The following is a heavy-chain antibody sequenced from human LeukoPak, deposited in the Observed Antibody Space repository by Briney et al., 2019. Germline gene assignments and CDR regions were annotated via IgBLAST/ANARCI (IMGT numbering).Heavy chain of an antibody. J-gene: IGHJ4*02. D-gene: IGHD6-6*01. CDR3: AKDLHSSSSCY. V-gene: IGHV3-30*19. CDR1: GFAFNTYG. CDR2: IENDGGNK. Sequence: GKSLRLSCVASGFAFNTYGMHWVRQAPGKGLEWMAFIENDGGNKKVADSVKGRFTVSRDNSKNTLYLQMDSLRAEDTALYYCAKDLHSSSSCYWGQGALVTVSS.